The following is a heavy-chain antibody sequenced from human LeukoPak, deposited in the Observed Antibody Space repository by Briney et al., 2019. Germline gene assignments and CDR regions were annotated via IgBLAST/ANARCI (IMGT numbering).Heavy chain of an antibody. CDR1: GFSLTNHW. V-gene: IGHV3-7*04. Sequence: TGGSLRLCCATSGFSLTNHWMSWVRQAPGKGLEWVASIKEDEDKKTYVNSVKGRFIVSGDNAKSSLYLQMNSLRVDDTAVYFCARGPPYGSRSDYLDYWGQGTLVTVSS. D-gene: IGHD3-10*01. J-gene: IGHJ4*02. CDR2: IKEDEDKK. CDR3: ARGPPYGSRSDYLDY.